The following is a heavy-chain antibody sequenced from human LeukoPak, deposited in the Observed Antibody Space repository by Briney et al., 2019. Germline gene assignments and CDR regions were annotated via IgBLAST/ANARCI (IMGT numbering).Heavy chain of an antibody. V-gene: IGHV3-20*04. CDR1: GLSNADYG. J-gene: IGHJ4*02. CDR2: IDWNGAAS. Sequence: GGSLRLSCVGAGLSNADYGMSWVRQVPGKGLEWVSGIDWNGAASEYADSVKGRFTISRDNAKNSLYLQMNTLRPEDTGVYYCARDLSAAWYSLGYWGQGTLVTVSS. D-gene: IGHD2-21*02. CDR3: ARDLSAAWYSLGY.